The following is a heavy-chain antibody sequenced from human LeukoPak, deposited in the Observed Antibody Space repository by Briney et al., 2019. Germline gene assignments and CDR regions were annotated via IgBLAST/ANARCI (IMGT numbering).Heavy chain of an antibody. CDR3: AAVNYYDSSGYYSPAYFQH. D-gene: IGHD3-22*01. Sequence: ASVKVSCKVSGYTLTELSMHWVRQAPGKGLEGMGGFDPEDGETIYAQKFQGRVTMTEDTSTDTAYMELSSLRSEDTAVYYCAAVNYYDSSGYYSPAYFQHWGQGTLVTVSS. V-gene: IGHV1-24*01. CDR2: FDPEDGET. J-gene: IGHJ1*01. CDR1: GYTLTELS.